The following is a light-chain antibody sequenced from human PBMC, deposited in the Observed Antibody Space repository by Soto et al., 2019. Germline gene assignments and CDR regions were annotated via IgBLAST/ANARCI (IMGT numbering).Light chain of an antibody. J-gene: IGKJ1*01. CDR1: QGISSY. CDR3: QQLNSHPRP. V-gene: IGKV1-9*01. Sequence: DIQLTQSPSFLSASVGDRVTITCRASQGISSYLAWYQQKPGKAPKLLIYAPSTLQSGVPSRFSGSGSETEFSLTICSLQPDDFSTYYCQQLNSHPRPVGQGTKVEIK. CDR2: APS.